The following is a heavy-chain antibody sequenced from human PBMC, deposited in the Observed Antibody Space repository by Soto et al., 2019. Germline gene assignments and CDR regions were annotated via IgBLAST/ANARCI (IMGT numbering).Heavy chain of an antibody. CDR1: GFTFSNAW. Sequence: GGSLRLSCAASGFTFSNAWMSWVRQAPGKGLEWVGRIKSKTDGGTTDYAAPVKGRFTISRDDSKNPMYLTINSLKTEATAVYSRTTDRAVATTRGYYFDYWGQGTLVTVSS. J-gene: IGHJ4*02. V-gene: IGHV3-15*01. D-gene: IGHD5-12*01. CDR3: TTDRAVATTRGYYFDY. CDR2: IKSKTDGGTT.